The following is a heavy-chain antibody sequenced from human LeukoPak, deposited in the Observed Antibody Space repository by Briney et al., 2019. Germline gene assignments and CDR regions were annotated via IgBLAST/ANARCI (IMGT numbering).Heavy chain of an antibody. D-gene: IGHD3-22*01. J-gene: IGHJ4*02. CDR3: ARDYSSGYYHDY. CDR2: INHSGST. CDR1: GGSFSGYY. V-gene: IGHV4-34*01. Sequence: SETLSLTCAVYGGSFSGYYWSRIRQPPGKGLEWIGEINHSGSTYYNPSLKSRVTISVDTSKNQFSLKLSSVTAADTAVYYCARDYSSGYYHDYWGQGTLVTVSS.